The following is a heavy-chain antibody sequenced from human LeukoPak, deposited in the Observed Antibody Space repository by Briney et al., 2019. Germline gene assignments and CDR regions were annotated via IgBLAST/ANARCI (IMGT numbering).Heavy chain of an antibody. CDR2: INPNSGGT. Sequence: ASVKVSCKASGYTFTGYYMHWVRQAPGQGLEWMGWINPNSGGTDYAQKFQGRVTMTRDTSISTAYMELSRLRSDDTAVYYCARDLGITYSSSWYCFGYWGQGTLVTVSS. CDR3: ARDLGITYSSSWYCFGY. V-gene: IGHV1-2*02. D-gene: IGHD6-13*01. J-gene: IGHJ4*02. CDR1: GYTFTGYY.